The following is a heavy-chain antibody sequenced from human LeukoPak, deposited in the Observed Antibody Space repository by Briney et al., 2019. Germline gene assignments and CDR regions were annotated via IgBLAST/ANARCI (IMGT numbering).Heavy chain of an antibody. V-gene: IGHV2-5*01. J-gene: IGHJ6*03. D-gene: IGHD5-24*01. CDR2: IFWRADK. CDR3: AHRKDNHEDDFFYMDV. CDR1: GFSLSTTGVG. Sequence: SGPTLVKPTQTLTLACTYSGFSLSTTGVGVSWIRQPPGKALDWLAVIFWRADKRYSPSLGGRLTINKDTSKKPVVLTMTNMDPVDTGTYDCAHRKDNHEDDFFYMDVWGKGTTVIVSS.